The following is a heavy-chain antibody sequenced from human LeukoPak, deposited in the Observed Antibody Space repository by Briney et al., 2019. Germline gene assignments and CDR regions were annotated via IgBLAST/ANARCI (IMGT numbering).Heavy chain of an antibody. D-gene: IGHD3-22*01. CDR2: INQDGRGD. V-gene: IGHV3-7*01. CDR3: ARGTYDGSGYYLPY. CDR1: GFTFSSYW. Sequence: PGRSLRLSCAASGFTFSSYWVSWVRQAPGKGLEWVANINQDGRGDYYADSVKGRFTISRDNAKNSLYLQLSSLRAEDTAVYYCARGTYDGSGYYLPYWGQGTLVTVSS. J-gene: IGHJ4*02.